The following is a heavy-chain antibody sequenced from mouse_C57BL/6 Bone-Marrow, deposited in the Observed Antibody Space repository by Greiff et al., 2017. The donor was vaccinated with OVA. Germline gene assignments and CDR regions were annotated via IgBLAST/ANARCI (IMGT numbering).Heavy chain of an antibody. V-gene: IGHV1-69*01. J-gene: IGHJ1*03. CDR2: IDPSDSYT. CDR3: ARDYYYYGSYWYFDV. D-gene: IGHD1-1*01. Sequence: VQLQQSGAELVMPGASVKLSCKASGYTFTSYWMHWVKQRPGQGLEWIGEIDPSDSYTNYNQKFKGKSTLTVDKSSSTAYMQLSSLTSEDSAVYYCARDYYYYGSYWYFDVWGTGTTVTVSS. CDR1: GYTFTSYW.